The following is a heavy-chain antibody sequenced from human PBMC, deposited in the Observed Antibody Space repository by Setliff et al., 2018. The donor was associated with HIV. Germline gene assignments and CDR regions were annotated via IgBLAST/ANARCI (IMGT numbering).Heavy chain of an antibody. CDR1: GGSISSGSYY. J-gene: IGHJ6*03. CDR3: ARDQGHGSGRSYHYYYMDV. D-gene: IGHD3-10*01. V-gene: IGHV4-61*09. Sequence: KPSETLSLTCTVSGGSISSGSYYWSWIRQPAGKGLEWIGHIYTSGSTNYNPSLKSRVTISVDTSKNQFSLKLSSVTAADTAVYYCARDQGHGSGRSYHYYYMDVWGKGTTVTVSS. CDR2: IYTSGST.